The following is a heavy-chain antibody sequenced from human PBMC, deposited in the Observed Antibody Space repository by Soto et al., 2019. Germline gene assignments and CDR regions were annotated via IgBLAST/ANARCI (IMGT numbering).Heavy chain of an antibody. CDR2: INHSGIT. J-gene: IGHJ6*02. CDR1: GGSFSDYY. CDR3: ARGRLEWLLLGYGVDV. Sequence: SETLSLTCAVSGGSFSDYYGTWIRQSPGKGLEWIGEINHSGITYYNPSLKSRVTISVDTSKNEFSLKLRSVTAADTAMYYCARGRLEWLLLGYGVDVWGQGTRVTVSS. V-gene: IGHV4-34*01. D-gene: IGHD3-3*01.